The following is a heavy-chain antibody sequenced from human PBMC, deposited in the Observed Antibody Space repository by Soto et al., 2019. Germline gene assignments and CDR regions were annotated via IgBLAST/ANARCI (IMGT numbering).Heavy chain of an antibody. CDR2: IWYDGSNK. CDR1: GFTFSSYG. CDR3: ARRHTIFGVEDAFDI. J-gene: IGHJ3*02. Sequence: QVQLMESGGGVVQPGRSLRLSCAASGFTFSSYGMHWVRQAPGKGLEWVAVIWYDGSNKYYADSVKGRFTISRDNSKNTLYLQMNSLRAEDTAVYYCARRHTIFGVEDAFDIWGQGTMVTVSS. V-gene: IGHV3-33*01. D-gene: IGHD3-3*01.